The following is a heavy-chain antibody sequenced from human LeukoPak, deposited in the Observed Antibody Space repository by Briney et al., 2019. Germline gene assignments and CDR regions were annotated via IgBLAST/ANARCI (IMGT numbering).Heavy chain of an antibody. Sequence: GGSLRLSCAASGFTFSSFGMHWVRQAPGKGLQWVAFIRYDGSNIYCADSVKGRFTISRDNSKNALYLQMSSLRAEDTAVYYCAKDISAYGSGTSADYWGQGTLVTVSS. CDR3: AKDISAYGSGTSADY. D-gene: IGHD3-10*01. V-gene: IGHV3-30*02. J-gene: IGHJ4*02. CDR1: GFTFSSFG. CDR2: IRYDGSNI.